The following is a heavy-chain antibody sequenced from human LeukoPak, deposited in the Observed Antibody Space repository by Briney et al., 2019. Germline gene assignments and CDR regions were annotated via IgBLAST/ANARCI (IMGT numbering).Heavy chain of an antibody. Sequence: PSQTLSLTCTVSGGSISSGGYYWSWIRQHPGKGPEWIGYIYYSGSTYYNPSLKSRVTISVDTSKNQFSLKLSSVTAADTAVYYCARTQGYSGYGRPNWFDPWGQGTLVTVSS. CDR1: GGSISSGGYY. V-gene: IGHV4-31*03. CDR3: ARTQGYSGYGRPNWFDP. D-gene: IGHD5-12*01. J-gene: IGHJ5*02. CDR2: IYYSGST.